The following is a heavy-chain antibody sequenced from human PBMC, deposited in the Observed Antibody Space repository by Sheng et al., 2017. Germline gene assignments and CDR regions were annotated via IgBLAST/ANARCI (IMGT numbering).Heavy chain of an antibody. D-gene: IGHD1-26*01. J-gene: IGHJ3*02. CDR2: ISFSSSNI. CDR1: GFTFSTYS. CDR3: ARDRVGATILDAFDI. V-gene: IGHV3-21*01. Sequence: EVQLVESGGGLVKPGGSLRLSCAASGFTFSTYSMNWVRQAPGKGLEWVSSISFSSSNIYYADSVKGRFTISRDNAKNSLYLQMNSLRAEDTAVYYCARDRVGATILDAFDIWGQGTMVTVSS.